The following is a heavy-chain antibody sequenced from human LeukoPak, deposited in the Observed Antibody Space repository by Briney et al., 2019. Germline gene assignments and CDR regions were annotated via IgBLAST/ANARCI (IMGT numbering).Heavy chain of an antibody. V-gene: IGHV3-23*01. D-gene: IGHD3-22*01. Sequence: GGSLRLSCAASGLKFSNYAMNWVRQAPGKGLEWVSGLSGSGGGTFYADSVKGRFTISRDNSKNTLNLQMNSLRAEDTAIYYCAKGHIESGGYYYFDYWGQGTLVTVSS. CDR1: GLKFSNYA. CDR3: AKGHIESGGYYYFDY. J-gene: IGHJ4*02. CDR2: LSGSGGGT.